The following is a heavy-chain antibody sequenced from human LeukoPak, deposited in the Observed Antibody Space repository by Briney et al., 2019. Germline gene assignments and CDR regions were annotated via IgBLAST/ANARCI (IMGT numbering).Heavy chain of an antibody. Sequence: GGSPRLSCAASGFSFSSYWMSWVRQAPGKGLEWVANIKQDGTDKYYLDSVKGRFTISRDNAKNSLYLQMNSLRAEDTALYYCARGVGAHDYWGQGTLVTVSS. J-gene: IGHJ4*02. CDR3: ARGVGAHDY. CDR1: GFSFSSYW. CDR2: IKQDGTDK. D-gene: IGHD1-26*01. V-gene: IGHV3-7*03.